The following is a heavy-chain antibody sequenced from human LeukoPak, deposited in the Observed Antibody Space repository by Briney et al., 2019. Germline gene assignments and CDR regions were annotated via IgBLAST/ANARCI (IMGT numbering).Heavy chain of an antibody. V-gene: IGHV3-11*04. Sequence: GRSLRLSCATSGFTFSDYYMSWISQAPGKGLEWVSYISSSGSPIYYADSVKGRFTISRDNAKNSLYLQMNSLRAEDTAVYYCARSGGSGSYYDAFDIWGQGTMVTVSS. CDR3: ARSGGSGSYYDAFDI. J-gene: IGHJ3*02. D-gene: IGHD1-26*01. CDR2: ISSSGSPI. CDR1: GFTFSDYY.